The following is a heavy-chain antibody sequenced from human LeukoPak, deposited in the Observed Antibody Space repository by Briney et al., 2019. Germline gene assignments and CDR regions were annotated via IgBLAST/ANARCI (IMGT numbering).Heavy chain of an antibody. CDR2: INPSGGST. CDR1: GYTFTSYY. D-gene: IGHD3-22*01. V-gene: IGHV1-46*01. Sequence: ASVKVSCKASGYTFTSYYMHWVRQAPGQGLEWMGIINPSGGSTSYAQKFQGRVTKTRDMSTSTVYMELSSLRSEDTAVYYCARVGYYDSSGYYSNFDDWGQGTLVTVSS. J-gene: IGHJ4*02. CDR3: ARVGYYDSSGYYSNFDD.